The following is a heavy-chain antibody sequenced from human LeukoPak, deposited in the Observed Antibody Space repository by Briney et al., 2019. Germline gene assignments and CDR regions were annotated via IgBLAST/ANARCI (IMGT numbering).Heavy chain of an antibody. D-gene: IGHD6-13*01. CDR2: VDGGGGGT. CDR1: GFALSSYA. CDR3: AKQSAGSAAWYSLHYDF. Sequence: GGSLRLSCAASGFALSSYAMTWVRQAPGRGLEWVSSVDGGGGGTYYADSVKGRFTISRDNSKDTLYLQMNGLRAEDTAVYFCAKQSAGSAAWYSLHYDFWGQGTLVTVSS. V-gene: IGHV3-23*01. J-gene: IGHJ4*02.